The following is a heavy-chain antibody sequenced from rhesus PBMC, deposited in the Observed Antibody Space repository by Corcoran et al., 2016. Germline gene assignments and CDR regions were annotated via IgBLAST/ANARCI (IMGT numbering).Heavy chain of an antibody. CDR2: IFYAGGST. CDR1: GFSFSDYY. J-gene: IGHJ4*01. V-gene: IGHV3S18*01. Sequence: EVQLVESGGGLAKPGGSLRLSCAASGFSFSDYYMYWVHQAPGKGLEWVSGIFYAGGSTYYADSVNGRFTISRENAKNTLYLQMDSLRAEDTAVYYCAREGSSWSGGLDYWGQGVLVTVSS. CDR3: AREGSSWSGGLDY. D-gene: IGHD6-13*01.